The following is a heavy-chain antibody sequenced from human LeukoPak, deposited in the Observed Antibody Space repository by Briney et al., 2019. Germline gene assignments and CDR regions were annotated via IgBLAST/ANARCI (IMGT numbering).Heavy chain of an antibody. CDR3: ASALAVAGLFDY. V-gene: IGHV3-11*01. D-gene: IGHD6-19*01. Sequence: TGGSLRLSCAASGFTFSDYYMSWLRQGPGKGLEWVSYISSSGSTIYYADSVKRRFTISRDNAKNSLYLQMNSLRAEDTAVYYCASALAVAGLFDYWGQGTLVTVSS. J-gene: IGHJ4*02. CDR1: GFTFSDYY. CDR2: ISSSGSTI.